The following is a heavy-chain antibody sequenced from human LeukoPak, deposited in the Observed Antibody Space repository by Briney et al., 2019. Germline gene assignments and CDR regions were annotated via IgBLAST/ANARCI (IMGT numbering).Heavy chain of an antibody. V-gene: IGHV1-18*01. D-gene: IGHD2-15*01. Sequence: GASVKVSCKACGYTFTSYGISWVRPAPGRGLEWVGLISAYNGNTNYAQKLQGRVTMTTDTSTSTAYMELRSLRSDDTAVYYCARGEGYCSGGSCLLFDYWGQGTLVTVSS. CDR3: ARGEGYCSGGSCLLFDY. CDR2: ISAYNGNT. CDR1: GYTFTSYG. J-gene: IGHJ4*02.